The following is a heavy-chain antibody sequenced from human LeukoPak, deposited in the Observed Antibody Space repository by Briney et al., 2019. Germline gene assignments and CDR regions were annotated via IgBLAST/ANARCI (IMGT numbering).Heavy chain of an antibody. J-gene: IGHJ6*03. CDR1: GFTFGDYA. CDR3: TRDDFDWSYYYYYMDV. V-gene: IGHV3-49*04. D-gene: IGHD3-9*01. Sequence: GGSLRLSCTASGFTFGDYAMSWVRQAPGKGLEWVGFIRSKAYGGTTEYAASVKGRFTISRDDSKSIAYLQMNSLKTEDTAVYYCTRDDFDWSYYYYYMDVWGKGTTVTISS. CDR2: IRSKAYGGTT.